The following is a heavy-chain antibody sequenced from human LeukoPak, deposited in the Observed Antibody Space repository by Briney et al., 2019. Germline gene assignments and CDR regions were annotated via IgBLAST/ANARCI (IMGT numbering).Heavy chain of an antibody. Sequence: PGGSLRLSCVASGFTGSSNYMSWVRQAPGKGVEWVSIISGGGNTYYADSVKDRFTISRDNSKSTLYLQMKSLRAEDTAVYYCGSRDKGYYYGLDVWGQGTTVTVSS. CDR2: ISGGGNT. J-gene: IGHJ6*02. CDR3: GSRDKGYYYGLDV. V-gene: IGHV3-66*01. D-gene: IGHD5-24*01. CDR1: GFTGSSNY.